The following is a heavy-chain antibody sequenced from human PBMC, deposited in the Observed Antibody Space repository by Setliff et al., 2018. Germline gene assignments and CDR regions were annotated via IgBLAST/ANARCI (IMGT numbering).Heavy chain of an antibody. D-gene: IGHD3-10*01. Sequence: SVKVSCKASGGTLDNYGISWVRQAPGQGLEWMGGIIPIFGTRNYAQKFQDRVTIAADESTSSAYMELSSLRSEDTAVYYCARGHYHYHSVLYGGEFYYYYMDVWGPGTTVTVS. CDR1: GGTLDNYG. CDR2: IIPIFGTR. J-gene: IGHJ6*02. CDR3: ARGHYHYHSVLYGGEFYYYYMDV. V-gene: IGHV1-69*13.